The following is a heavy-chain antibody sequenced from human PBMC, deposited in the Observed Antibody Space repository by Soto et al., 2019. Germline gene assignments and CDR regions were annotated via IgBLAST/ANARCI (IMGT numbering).Heavy chain of an antibody. J-gene: IGHJ4*02. V-gene: IGHV6-1*01. CDR1: GDSVSSNSSA. D-gene: IGHD6-6*01. CDR2: TYYRSKWYN. CDR3: AREVDRRSSSSHSFDY. Sequence: SQTLSLPFAISGDSVSSNSSACNFIRQSPSRGLEWLGRTYYRSKWYNDYAVSVKSRITINPDTSKNQFSLQLNSVTPEDTAVYYCAREVDRRSSSSHSFDYWGQGTLVTVSS.